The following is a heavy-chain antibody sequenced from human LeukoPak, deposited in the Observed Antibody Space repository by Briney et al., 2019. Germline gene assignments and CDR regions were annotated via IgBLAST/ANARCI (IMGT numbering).Heavy chain of an antibody. CDR3: AKQQDGSGSQADY. J-gene: IGHJ4*02. D-gene: IGHD3-10*01. Sequence: PGGSLRLSCAASGFTFSSYAMSCVRQAPGKGLEWVSAISGSGGSTYYADPVKGRFTISRDNSKNTLYLQMNSLRAEDTAVYYCAKQQDGSGSQADYWGQGTLVTVSS. CDR2: ISGSGGST. CDR1: GFTFSSYA. V-gene: IGHV3-23*01.